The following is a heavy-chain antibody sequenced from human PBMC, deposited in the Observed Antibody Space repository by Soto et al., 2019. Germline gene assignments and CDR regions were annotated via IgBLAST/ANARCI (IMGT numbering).Heavy chain of an antibody. Sequence: SKTLSLTCAVYGGSFSGYYWSWIRQPPGKGLEWIGEINHSGSTNYNPSLKSRVTISVDTSKNQFSLKLSSVTAADTAVYYCARGAPRYCSSTSCSTSYSNYAYWGQGTLVTVSS. CDR3: ARGAPRYCSSTSCSTSYSNYAY. CDR2: INHSGST. J-gene: IGHJ4*02. V-gene: IGHV4-34*01. D-gene: IGHD2-2*02. CDR1: GGSFSGYY.